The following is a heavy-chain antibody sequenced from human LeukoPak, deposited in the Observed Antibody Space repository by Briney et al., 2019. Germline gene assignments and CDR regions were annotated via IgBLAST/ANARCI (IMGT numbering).Heavy chain of an antibody. CDR2: INHSGST. CDR1: GSSISSGYY. V-gene: IGHV4-38-2*01. J-gene: IGHJ3*02. CDR3: ARKDCSSTSCYSPFDI. D-gene: IGHD2-2*01. Sequence: TSETQSLTCAVSGSSISSGYYWGWIRQPPGKGLEWIGEINHSGSTNYNPSLKSRVTISVDTSKNQFSLKLSSVTAADTAVYYCARKDCSSTSCYSPFDIWGQGTMVTVSS.